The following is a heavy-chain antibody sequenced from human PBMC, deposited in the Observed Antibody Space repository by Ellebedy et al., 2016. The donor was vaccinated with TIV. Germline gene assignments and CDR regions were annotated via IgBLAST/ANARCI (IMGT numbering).Heavy chain of an antibody. CDR3: ATREWQDPMDV. V-gene: IGHV1-3*04. D-gene: IGHD3-3*01. CDR1: GHSFTAYS. Sequence: ASVKVSCXASGHSFTAYSIHWVRQAPGQRPEWMGWINSGNGNTKYSQNFQGRVTITRDTSATTAYMELSSLMSEDTAVYYCATREWQDPMDVWGQGTTVTVSS. J-gene: IGHJ6*02. CDR2: INSGNGNT.